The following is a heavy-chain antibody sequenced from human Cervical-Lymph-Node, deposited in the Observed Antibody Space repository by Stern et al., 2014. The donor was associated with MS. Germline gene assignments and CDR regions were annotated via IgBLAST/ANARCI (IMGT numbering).Heavy chain of an antibody. Sequence: EVHLVESGGGLVQPGGSLRLSCAASGFTFSDHYMDWVRQAPGKGLEWVGRIRIKRNSYTTEYATSVKDRFTISRDDSTSSLYLQVNSLKTEDTAIYYCARVGYSDPNFDFWGQGTLVIVSP. CDR3: ARVGYSDPNFDF. CDR2: IRIKRNSYTT. D-gene: IGHD5-18*01. V-gene: IGHV3-72*01. CDR1: GFTFSDHY. J-gene: IGHJ4*02.